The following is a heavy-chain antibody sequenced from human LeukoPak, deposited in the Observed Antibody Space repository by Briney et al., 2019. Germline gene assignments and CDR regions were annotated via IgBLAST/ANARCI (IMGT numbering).Heavy chain of an antibody. Sequence: ASVKVSCKASGYTCTSYGISWVRQAPGQGLEWMGWISAYNGNTNYAQKLQGRVTMTTDTSTSTAYMELRSLRSDDTAVYYCARDRSKWYYYDSSGSEIDYWGQGTLVTVSS. V-gene: IGHV1-18*01. D-gene: IGHD3-22*01. CDR1: GYTCTSYG. J-gene: IGHJ4*02. CDR3: ARDRSKWYYYDSSGSEIDY. CDR2: ISAYNGNT.